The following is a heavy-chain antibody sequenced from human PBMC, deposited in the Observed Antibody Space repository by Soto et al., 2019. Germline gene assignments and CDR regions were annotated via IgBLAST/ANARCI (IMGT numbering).Heavy chain of an antibody. D-gene: IGHD5-12*01. CDR1: GFTFSSYG. Sequence: QVQLVESGGGVVQPGRSLRLSCAASGFTFSSYGMHWVRQAPGKGLEWVAVIWYDGSNKYYADSVKGRFTISRDNSKNPLYLQMNSLRAEATAVYYCARDHGDSRCYDYSRYYYYYMDVWGKGTTVTVSS. CDR2: IWYDGSNK. J-gene: IGHJ6*03. V-gene: IGHV3-33*01. CDR3: ARDHGDSRCYDYSRYYYYYMDV.